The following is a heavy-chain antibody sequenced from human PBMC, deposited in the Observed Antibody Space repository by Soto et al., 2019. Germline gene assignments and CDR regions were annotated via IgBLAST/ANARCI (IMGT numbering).Heavy chain of an antibody. Sequence: PRPSVKVSCKASGGTFSSYAISWVRQAPGQGLEWMGGIIPIFAIANYAQKFQGRVTITADESTSTAYMELSSLRSEDTAVYYCGARGYYGMDVWGQGTTVTVSS. V-gene: IGHV1-69*13. CDR1: GGTFSSYA. CDR2: IIPIFAIA. CDR3: GARGYYGMDV. D-gene: IGHD6-6*01. J-gene: IGHJ6*02.